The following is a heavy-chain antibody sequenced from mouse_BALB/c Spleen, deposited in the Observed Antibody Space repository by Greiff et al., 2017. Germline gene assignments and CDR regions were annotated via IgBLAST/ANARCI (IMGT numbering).Heavy chain of an antibody. CDR3: ARYSLYGNYVYFDV. CDR1: GDSITSGY. D-gene: IGHD2-1*01. V-gene: IGHV3-8*02. CDR2: ISYSGST. Sequence: EVQVVESGPSLVKPSQTLSLTCSVTGDSITSGYWNWIRKFPGNKLEYMGYISYSGSTYYNPSLKSRISITRDTSKNQYYLQLNSVTTEDTATYYCARYSLYGNYVYFDVWGAGTTVTVSS. J-gene: IGHJ1*01.